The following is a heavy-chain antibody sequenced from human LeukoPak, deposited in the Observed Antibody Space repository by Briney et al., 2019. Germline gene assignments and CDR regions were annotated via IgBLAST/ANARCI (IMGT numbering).Heavy chain of an antibody. J-gene: IGHJ4*02. Sequence: PGASLRLSCAASGFTFSSYAMSWVRQAPGKGLEWVSAFSGSGGSTYYADSVKGRFTISRDNSKNTLYLQMNSLRAEDTAVYYCAKDYDSSGYSVSSFDHWGQGTLVTVSS. CDR2: FSGSGGST. CDR1: GFTFSSYA. CDR3: AKDYDSSGYSVSSFDH. V-gene: IGHV3-23*01. D-gene: IGHD3-22*01.